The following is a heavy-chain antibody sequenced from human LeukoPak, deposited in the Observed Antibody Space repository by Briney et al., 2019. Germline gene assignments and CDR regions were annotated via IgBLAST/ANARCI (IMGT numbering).Heavy chain of an antibody. CDR3: ARDQQQWPGYWYFDL. Sequence: PGGSLRLSCAASGFTVSSNYMSWVRQAPGKGLEWVSVIYSGGSTYYADSVKGRFTISRDNSKNTLYLQMNSLRAEDTAVYYCARDQQQWPGYWYFDLWGRGTLVTVSS. J-gene: IGHJ2*01. CDR1: GFTVSSNY. CDR2: IYSGGST. V-gene: IGHV3-53*01. D-gene: IGHD6-19*01.